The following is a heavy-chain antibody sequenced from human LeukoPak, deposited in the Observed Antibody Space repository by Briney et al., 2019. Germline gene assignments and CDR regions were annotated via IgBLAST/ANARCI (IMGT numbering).Heavy chain of an antibody. CDR3: ARDGRFYGDYLLDL. CDR1: GGTFSSYA. J-gene: IGHJ2*01. D-gene: IGHD4-17*01. V-gene: IGHV1-69*13. Sequence: SVKDSCKASGGTFSSYAISWVRQAPGQGLEWMGGIIPIFGTANYAQKFQGRVTITADESTSTAYMELSSLRSEDTAVYYCARDGRFYGDYLLDLWGRGTLVTVSS. CDR2: IIPIFGTA.